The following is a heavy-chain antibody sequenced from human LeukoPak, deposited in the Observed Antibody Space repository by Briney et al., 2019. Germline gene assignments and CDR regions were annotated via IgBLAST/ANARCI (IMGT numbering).Heavy chain of an antibody. D-gene: IGHD3-10*01. Sequence: GGSRRLSCAASGFTFSSFAMSWVRQAPGKGLEWVSAISGSGGTPSYADSGKSRFTISRDNSKNTLYLQMNRLRAEDTAVYYCAKEYYGSGGFFDYWAQGTLVSVSS. CDR2: ISGSGGTP. V-gene: IGHV3-23*01. CDR1: GFTFSSFA. CDR3: AKEYYGSGGFFDY. J-gene: IGHJ4*02.